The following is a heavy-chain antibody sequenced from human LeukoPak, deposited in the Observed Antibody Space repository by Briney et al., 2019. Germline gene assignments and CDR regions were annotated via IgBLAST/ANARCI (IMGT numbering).Heavy chain of an antibody. D-gene: IGHD6-19*01. CDR2: ISGRGGST. CDR3: AKDAVAGTRGYYFDY. CDR1: GFTFSSYA. V-gene: IGHV3-23*01. J-gene: IGHJ4*02. Sequence: GGALRLSSAASGFTFSSYAMSWVRQAPGKGLEWVSAISGRGGSTYYADSVKGRFTISRDNTKNTLYLQMNSLRAEDTAVYYCAKDAVAGTRGYYFDYWGQGTLVTVSS.